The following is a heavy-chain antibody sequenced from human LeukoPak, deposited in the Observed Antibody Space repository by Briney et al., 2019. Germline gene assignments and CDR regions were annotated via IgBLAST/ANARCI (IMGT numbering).Heavy chain of an antibody. J-gene: IGHJ3*02. CDR3: ARGPDYGDHGGAFDI. D-gene: IGHD4-17*01. CDR1: GGSISSGGYY. CDR2: IYYSGST. V-gene: IGHV4-31*03. Sequence: SETLSLTCTVSGGSISSGGYYWNWIRQHPGKGLEWIGYIYYSGSTYYNPSLKSRVTISVDTSKNQFSLKLSSVTAADTAVYYCARGPDYGDHGGAFDIWGQGTMVTVSS.